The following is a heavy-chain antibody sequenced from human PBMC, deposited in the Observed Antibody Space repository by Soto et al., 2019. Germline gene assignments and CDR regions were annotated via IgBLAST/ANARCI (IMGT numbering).Heavy chain of an antibody. D-gene: IGHD5-18*01. CDR3: ARDRDPYTATPGYYYDGMDV. CDR1: GYTFTGYY. CDR2: INPNSGGT. J-gene: IGHJ6*02. V-gene: IGHV1-2*04. Sequence: ASLKVSCKACGYTFTGYYMHWVRQAPGQGLEWMGWINPNSGGTNYAQKFQGWVTMTRDTSISTAYMELSRLRSDDTAVYYCARDRDPYTATPGYYYDGMDVWGQGTTVTVSS.